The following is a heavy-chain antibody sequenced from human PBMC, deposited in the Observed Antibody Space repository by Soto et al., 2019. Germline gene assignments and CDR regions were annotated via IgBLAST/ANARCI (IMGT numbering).Heavy chain of an antibody. D-gene: IGHD4-17*01. CDR3: ARSNRLPDY. J-gene: IGHJ4*02. V-gene: IGHV4-34*01. CDR2: INHSGST. Sequence: SETLSLTCAVYGGSFSGYYWSWICQPPGKGLEWIGEINHSGSTNYNPSLKSRVTISVDTSKNQFSLKLSSVTAADTAVYFCARSNRLPDYWGQGTLVTVSS. CDR1: GGSFSGYY.